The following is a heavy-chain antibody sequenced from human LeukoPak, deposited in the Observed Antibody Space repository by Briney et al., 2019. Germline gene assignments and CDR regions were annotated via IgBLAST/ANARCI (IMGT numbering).Heavy chain of an antibody. J-gene: IGHJ4*02. Sequence: GGSLRLSCAASGFSFSSYWMHWVRQAPGKGLVWVARIQYDGSTTNYADSVKGRFTISRDNAKNSLYLQMNSLRAEDTAVYYCARDLSGYAFFDYWGQGTLVTVSS. D-gene: IGHD5-12*01. CDR3: ARDLSGYAFFDY. V-gene: IGHV3-74*01. CDR2: IQYDGSTT. CDR1: GFSFSSYW.